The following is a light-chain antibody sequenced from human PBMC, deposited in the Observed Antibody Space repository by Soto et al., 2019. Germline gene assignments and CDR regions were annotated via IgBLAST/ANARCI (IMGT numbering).Light chain of an antibody. CDR3: QQYNNWPPWT. CDR1: QSVSSN. Sequence: EIVMTQSPATLSVSPGERATLSCRASQSVSSNLAWYQQKPGQAPRLLIYGASTRATGIPARFSGSGSGTEINLTISSLQSEDFAVYYCQQYNNWPPWTFGQGTNVEIK. CDR2: GAS. V-gene: IGKV3-15*01. J-gene: IGKJ1*01.